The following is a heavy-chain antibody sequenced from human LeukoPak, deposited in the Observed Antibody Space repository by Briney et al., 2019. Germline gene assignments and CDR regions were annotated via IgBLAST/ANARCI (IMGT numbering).Heavy chain of an antibody. CDR3: ARVSSSSWFGPFDY. J-gene: IGHJ4*02. D-gene: IGHD6-13*01. V-gene: IGHV4-59*01. Sequence: SETLSLTCTVSGGSLNRYYWTWIRQPPGKGLEWIGYMHYSGNTNYNTSLNNRVTISVDTSKSQFSLKLSAVTAADTAVYYCARVSSSSWFGPFDYWGQGTLATVSS. CDR1: GGSLNRYY. CDR2: MHYSGNT.